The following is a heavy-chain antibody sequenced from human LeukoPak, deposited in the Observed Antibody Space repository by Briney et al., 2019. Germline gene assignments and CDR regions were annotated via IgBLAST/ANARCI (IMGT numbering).Heavy chain of an antibody. CDR1: GFTFGSYG. CDR3: AKDNLEGAYYFYYMDV. D-gene: IGHD1-26*01. Sequence: GGSLRLSCAASGFTFGSYGMHWVRQAPGKGLEWVAFIQYDGSNKYYADSVKGRFTISRDNSKNTLYLQMISLRAEDTTVYYCAKDNLEGAYYFYYMDVWGKGTTVTVSS. J-gene: IGHJ6*03. CDR2: IQYDGSNK. V-gene: IGHV3-30*02.